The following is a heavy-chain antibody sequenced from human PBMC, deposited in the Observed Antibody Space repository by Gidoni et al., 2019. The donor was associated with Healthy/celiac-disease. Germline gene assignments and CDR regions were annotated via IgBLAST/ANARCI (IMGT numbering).Heavy chain of an antibody. CDR3: AKDPRLAQADFFYGMDV. D-gene: IGHD2-15*01. V-gene: IGHV3-30*18. CDR1: RFTFITSG. Sequence: QVQLVESGVGVVLPGWSLRLSCAASRFTFITSGMHWVRQAPGKGLEWVAVISYDGSKKYYADFVKGRFTSSRDNSNNTLYRQMNSLRIEDTAVYYCAKDPRLAQADFFYGMDVWGQGTTVTVSS. J-gene: IGHJ6*02. CDR2: ISYDGSKK.